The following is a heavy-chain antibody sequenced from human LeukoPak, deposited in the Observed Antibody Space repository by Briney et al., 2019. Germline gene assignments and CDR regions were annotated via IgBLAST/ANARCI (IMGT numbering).Heavy chain of an antibody. CDR1: GYTFTSYG. CDR3: ARDSHSSGWYRVGYYYGMDV. D-gene: IGHD6-19*01. V-gene: IGHV1-18*01. CDR2: ISAYNGNT. J-gene: IGHJ6*02. Sequence: GASVKVSCKASGYTFTSYGISWARQAPGQGLEWMGWISAYNGNTNYAQKLQGRVTMTTDTSTSTAYMELRSLRSDDTAVYYCARDSHSSGWYRVGYYYGMDVWGQGTTVTVSS.